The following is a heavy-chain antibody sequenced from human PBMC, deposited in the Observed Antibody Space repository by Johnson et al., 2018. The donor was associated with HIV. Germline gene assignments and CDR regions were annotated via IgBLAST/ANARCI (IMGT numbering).Heavy chain of an antibody. V-gene: IGHV3-30-3*01. Sequence: QVQLVESGGGVVQPGRSLRLSCAASGFTFSSYAIHWVRQAPGKGLEWVAVISYDGSNKYYADSVKGRFTISRDNSKNTLYLQMNSLRVEDTAVYHCARGRRPWELHGFNAFDIWGQGTMVTVSS. J-gene: IGHJ3*02. CDR1: GFTFSSYA. CDR3: ARGRRPWELHGFNAFDI. CDR2: ISYDGSNK. D-gene: IGHD1-26*01.